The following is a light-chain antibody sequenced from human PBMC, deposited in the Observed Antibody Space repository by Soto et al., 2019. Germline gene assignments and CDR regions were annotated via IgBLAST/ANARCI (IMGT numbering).Light chain of an antibody. Sequence: QSVLTQPASVSGSPGQSITISCTGTSSDVGAFNYVSWFQQYPGKAPKLIVYEVTNRPSGASNRFSGSKSGNTASLTIYGLQAEDEADYYCASFTTSKTWIFGGGTKVTVL. CDR2: EVT. CDR3: ASFTTSKTWI. CDR1: SSDVGAFNY. V-gene: IGLV2-14*01. J-gene: IGLJ2*01.